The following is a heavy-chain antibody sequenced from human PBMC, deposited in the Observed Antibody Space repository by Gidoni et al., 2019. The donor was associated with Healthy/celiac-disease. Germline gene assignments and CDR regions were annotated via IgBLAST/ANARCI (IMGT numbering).Heavy chain of an antibody. CDR2: IYYSGRT. V-gene: IGHV4-59*08. CDR3: ARTGYSYGYYYYCYMDV. CDR1: GRSISSYY. D-gene: IGHD5-18*01. Sequence: QVQLQESGPGLVKPSETLSLTCTVSGRSISSYYSRWIRQPPGKGLEWIGYIYYSGRTNYNPSLKSRVTISVDTSKNQFSLKLSSVTAADTAVYYCARTGYSYGYYYYCYMDVWGKGTTVTVSS. J-gene: IGHJ6*03.